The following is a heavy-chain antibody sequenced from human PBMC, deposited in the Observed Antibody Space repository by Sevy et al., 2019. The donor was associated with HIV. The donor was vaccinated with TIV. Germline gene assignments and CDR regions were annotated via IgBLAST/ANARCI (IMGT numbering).Heavy chain of an antibody. Sequence: GGSLRLSCTVSGFIFSNFAMHWVRQAPGKGLEWVAVTSYDGSHKYYADSVTGRFIVSRDNSRNILSLEMSSLTRDDTAVYYCARGENDDEFFQYWGQGTLVTVSS. D-gene: IGHD1-26*01. V-gene: IGHV3-30*04. CDR1: GFIFSNFA. CDR2: TSYDGSHK. J-gene: IGHJ1*01. CDR3: ARGENDDEFFQY.